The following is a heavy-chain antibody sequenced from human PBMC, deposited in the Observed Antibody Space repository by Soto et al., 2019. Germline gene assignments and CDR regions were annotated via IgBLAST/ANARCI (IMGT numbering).Heavy chain of an antibody. J-gene: IGHJ6*02. Sequence: LRLSCAASGFTFSSYGMHWVRQAPGKGLEWVAVIWYDGSNKYYADSVKGRFTISRDNSKNTLYLQMNSLRAEDTAVYYCARDLQLSGMDVWGQGTTVTVSS. V-gene: IGHV3-33*01. CDR3: ARDLQLSGMDV. CDR2: IWYDGSNK. CDR1: GFTFSSYG. D-gene: IGHD5-18*01.